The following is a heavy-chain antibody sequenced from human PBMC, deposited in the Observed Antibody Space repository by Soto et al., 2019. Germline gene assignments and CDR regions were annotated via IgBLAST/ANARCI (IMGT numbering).Heavy chain of an antibody. CDR3: AKDSYYYDSSGYPQSYYYGMDF. J-gene: IGHJ6*02. Sequence: GGSLRLSCAASGFTFSSYGMHWVRQAPGKGLEWVAVISYDGSNKYYADSVKGRFTISRDNSKNTLYLQMNSLRAEDTAVYYCAKDSYYYDSSGYPQSYYYGMDFWGQGTMVTVSS. CDR2: ISYDGSNK. CDR1: GFTFSSYG. V-gene: IGHV3-30*18. D-gene: IGHD3-22*01.